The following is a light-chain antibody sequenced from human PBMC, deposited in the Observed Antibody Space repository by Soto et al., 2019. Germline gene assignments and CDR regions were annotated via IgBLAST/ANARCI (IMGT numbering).Light chain of an antibody. CDR1: SSDVGGYNY. V-gene: IGLV2-8*01. J-gene: IGLJ2*01. CDR3: SSFAGGGNPVL. CDR2: EVT. Sequence: QSALTQPPSASGSLGQSVTISCTGTSSDVGGYNYVSWHQQHPGKAPKVMIYEVTKRPPGVPDRFSGSKSGNTASLTVSGLQAEDEADYYCSSFAGGGNPVLLGGGTQ.